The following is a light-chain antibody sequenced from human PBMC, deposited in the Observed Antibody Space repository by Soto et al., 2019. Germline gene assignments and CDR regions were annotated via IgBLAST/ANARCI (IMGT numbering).Light chain of an antibody. V-gene: IGLV2-14*01. J-gene: IGLJ1*01. Sequence: HSALTQPASVSRSPGQSSTIACTGSSSGVGAYTSVSWYQQHPGKAPKLMIYEVSNRPSGVSRRFSGSKSGNTASLTISGLQAEDEADYYCSSYAGSNNYVFGTGTKVTVL. CDR2: EVS. CDR1: SSGVGAYTS. CDR3: SSYAGSNNYV.